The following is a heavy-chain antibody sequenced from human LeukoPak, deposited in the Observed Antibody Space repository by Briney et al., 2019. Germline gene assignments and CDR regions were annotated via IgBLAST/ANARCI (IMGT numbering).Heavy chain of an antibody. CDR3: ARARGWFGVY. V-gene: IGHV3-30*04. CDR1: GFTFSNFA. Sequence: GGSLRLSCAASGFTFSNFAMHWVRQAPGKGLEWVAVISYNGRNKYYVDSVKGRFTISRDNSKNTLYLQMNSLRAEDTAVYYCARARGWFGVYWGQGTLVTVSS. J-gene: IGHJ4*02. D-gene: IGHD3-10*01. CDR2: ISYNGRNK.